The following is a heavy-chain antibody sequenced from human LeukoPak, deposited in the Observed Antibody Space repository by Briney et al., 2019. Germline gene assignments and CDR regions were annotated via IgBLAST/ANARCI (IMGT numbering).Heavy chain of an antibody. Sequence: TGRSLRLACAASRFTFTSYAMHWFRQAPGKGREWGAVLSYEGRDKHYADSVKGRFTISRDNPKSTLYLQMNSMRAEDTAVYYCARDGGGTSADYYFDYWGQGTLVTVSS. CDR3: ARDGGGTSADYYFDY. CDR1: RFTFTSYA. D-gene: IGHD2-2*01. CDR2: LSYEGRDK. V-gene: IGHV3-30*04. J-gene: IGHJ4*02.